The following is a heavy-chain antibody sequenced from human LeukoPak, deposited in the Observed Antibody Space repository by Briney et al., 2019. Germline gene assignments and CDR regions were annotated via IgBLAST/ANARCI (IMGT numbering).Heavy chain of an antibody. Sequence: TSETLSLTCTVSGGSISSYYWSWIRQPPGKGLEWIGYIYYSGSTNYNPSLKSRVTISVDTSKNQFSLKLSSVTAADTAVYYCARSLVVVAATPDWFDPWGQGTLVTVSS. CDR2: IYYSGST. D-gene: IGHD2-15*01. CDR3: ARSLVVVAATPDWFDP. V-gene: IGHV4-59*08. J-gene: IGHJ5*02. CDR1: GGSISSYY.